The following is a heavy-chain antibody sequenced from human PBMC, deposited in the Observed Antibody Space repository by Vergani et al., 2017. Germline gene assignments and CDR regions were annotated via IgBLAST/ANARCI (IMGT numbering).Heavy chain of an antibody. V-gene: IGHV1-8*01. Sequence: QVQLVQSGAEVKKPGASVKVSCKASGYTFTSYDINWVRQATGQGLEWMGWMNPNSGNTGYAQKCQGRVTMTRNTSISTAYMELNSLRAEDTAVYYCAKDIRDMVRGVIWWDPFHYYYGMDVWGQGTTVTVSS. CDR1: GYTFTSYD. J-gene: IGHJ6*02. CDR2: MNPNSGNT. CDR3: AKDIRDMVRGVIWWDPFHYYYGMDV. D-gene: IGHD3-10*01.